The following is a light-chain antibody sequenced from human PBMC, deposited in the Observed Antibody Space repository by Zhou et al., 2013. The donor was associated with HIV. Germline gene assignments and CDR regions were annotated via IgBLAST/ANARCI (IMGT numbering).Light chain of an antibody. CDR3: SSYTSTSTL. J-gene: IGLJ3*02. CDR2: DVN. V-gene: IGLV2-14*03. Sequence: QSALTQPASVSGSPGQSVTISCTGTSKDVGGYNYVSWYQQHPGKAPKLIIYDVNKRPSGVPDRFSGSKSGNTASLTISGLQAEDEADYYCSSYTSTSTLFGGGTKLTVL. CDR1: SKDVGGYNY.